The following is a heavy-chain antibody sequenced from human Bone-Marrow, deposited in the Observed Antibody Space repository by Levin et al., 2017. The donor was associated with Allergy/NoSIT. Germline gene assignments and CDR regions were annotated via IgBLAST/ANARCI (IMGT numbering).Heavy chain of an antibody. V-gene: IGHV2-5*02. CDR1: GFSLTTTAVG. J-gene: IGHJ5*02. D-gene: IGHD3-16*01. CDR2: IYWDDDK. CDR3: PPSGLHRSFGGVQYSWFDP. Sequence: SGPTLVKPTQTLTLTCNFSGFSLTTTAVGVGWIRQPPGKAPEWLAVIYWDDDKRYSPSLKRRLTITKDTSKNQVVLTMADMEPVDTATYFFPPSGLHRSFGGVQYSWFDPWGQGILVTVSS.